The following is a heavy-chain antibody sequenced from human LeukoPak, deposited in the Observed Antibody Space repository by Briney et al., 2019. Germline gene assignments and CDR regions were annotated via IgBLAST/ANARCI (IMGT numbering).Heavy chain of an antibody. Sequence: SETLSLTCTVSGGSISRYYWSWIRQPPGKGLEWIGYIYYSGSTNYNPSLKSRVTISVDTSKNQFSLKLSSVTAADTAVYYCARLHSSSYYYFYYMDVWGKGTTVTVSS. J-gene: IGHJ6*03. D-gene: IGHD6-6*01. CDR3: ARLHSSSYYYFYYMDV. CDR2: IYYSGST. CDR1: GGSISRYY. V-gene: IGHV4-59*01.